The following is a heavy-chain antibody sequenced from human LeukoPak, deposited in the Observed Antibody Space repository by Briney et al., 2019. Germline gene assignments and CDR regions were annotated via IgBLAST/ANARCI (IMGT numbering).Heavy chain of an antibody. CDR3: GKEVERHFDLKY. CDR2: FSGGGDS. CDR1: GFTSGIYA. Sequence: GGSLRLSCAVSGFTSGIYAVSWVRQAPGKGLEWVSAFSGGGDSYYADSVKGRFTISRDNSKKILYLQMNSLRAEDTAVYYCGKEVERHFDLKYWGQGTLVTVSS. J-gene: IGHJ4*02. V-gene: IGHV3-23*01.